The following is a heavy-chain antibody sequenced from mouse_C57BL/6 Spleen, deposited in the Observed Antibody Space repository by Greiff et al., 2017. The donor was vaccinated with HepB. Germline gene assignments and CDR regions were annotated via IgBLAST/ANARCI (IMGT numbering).Heavy chain of an antibody. D-gene: IGHD1-1*01. CDR3: ARQGYYGSSLAY. Sequence: EVKLQESGGGLVKPGGSLKLSCAASGFTFSSYTMSWVRQTPEKRLEWVATISGGGGNTYYPDSVKGRFTISRDNAKNTLYLQMSSLRSEDTALYYCARQGYYGSSLAYWGQGTLVTVSA. J-gene: IGHJ3*01. CDR2: ISGGGGNT. V-gene: IGHV5-9*01. CDR1: GFTFSSYT.